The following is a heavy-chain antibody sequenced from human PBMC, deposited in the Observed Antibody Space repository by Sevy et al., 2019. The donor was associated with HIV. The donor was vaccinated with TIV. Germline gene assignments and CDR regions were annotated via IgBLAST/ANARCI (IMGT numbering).Heavy chain of an antibody. D-gene: IGHD3-10*01. CDR2: ISYDGSNK. Sequence: GGSLRLSCAASGFTFSSYAMHWVRQAPGKGLEWVAVISYDGSNKYYADSVKGRFTISRDNSKNTLYLQMNSLRAEDTAVYYCASITRRIWFGGSYWGQGTLVTVSS. J-gene: IGHJ4*02. CDR3: ASITRRIWFGGSY. CDR1: GFTFSSYA. V-gene: IGHV3-30*04.